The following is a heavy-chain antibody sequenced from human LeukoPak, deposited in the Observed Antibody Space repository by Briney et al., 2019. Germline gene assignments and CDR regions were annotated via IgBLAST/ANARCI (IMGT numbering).Heavy chain of an antibody. CDR2: IYPGDSDI. D-gene: IGHD4-17*01. CDR1: GYSFTSYW. CDR3: ARAYGPTGIDS. J-gene: IGHJ4*02. Sequence: GESLKISCKGSGYSFTSYWIGWVRQMPGKGLEWMGIIYPGDSDIRYSPSFQGQVTISADRSISTAYLQWSRLKASDTAMYYCARAYGPTGIDSWGQGTLVTVSS. V-gene: IGHV5-51*01.